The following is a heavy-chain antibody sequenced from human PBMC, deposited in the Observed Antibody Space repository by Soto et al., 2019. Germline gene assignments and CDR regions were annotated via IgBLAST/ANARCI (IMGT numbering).Heavy chain of an antibody. CDR3: ARAKGYCSGGSCYSGHERTPNDAFDI. Sequence: EVQLVESGGGLVQPGGSLRLSCAASGFTFSSYWMHWVRQAPGKGLVWVSRINSDGSSTSYADSVKGRFTISRDNAKNTLYLQMNSLRAEDTAVYYCARAKGYCSGGSCYSGHERTPNDAFDIWGQGTMVTVSS. V-gene: IGHV3-74*01. D-gene: IGHD2-15*01. J-gene: IGHJ3*02. CDR2: INSDGSST. CDR1: GFTFSSYW.